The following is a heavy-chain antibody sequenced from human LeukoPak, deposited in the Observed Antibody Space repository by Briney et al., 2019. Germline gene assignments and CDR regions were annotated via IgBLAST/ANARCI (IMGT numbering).Heavy chain of an antibody. CDR3: ARGMTTANVIDY. CDR2: TYAGGST. Sequence: GGPLRLSCAASGFTVSSNDMSWVRQAPGKGLGWVSVTYAGGSTYYADSVKGRFTISRHISKNTLFLQINSLRAEDAAVYYCARGMTTANVIDYWGQGTLVTVSS. V-gene: IGHV3-53*04. J-gene: IGHJ4*02. D-gene: IGHD4-17*01. CDR1: GFTVSSND.